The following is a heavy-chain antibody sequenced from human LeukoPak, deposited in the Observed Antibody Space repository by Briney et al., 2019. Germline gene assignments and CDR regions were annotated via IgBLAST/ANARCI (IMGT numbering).Heavy chain of an antibody. D-gene: IGHD2-15*01. CDR3: ARAPSIVVVVAGWFDP. Sequence: GASVKVSCKASGYTFTGYYMHWVRQAPGQGLEWMGWINPNSGGTNYAQKFQGRVTMTRDTSISTAYMELSRLRSDDTAVYYCARAPSIVVVVAGWFDPWGQGTLVTVSS. CDR1: GYTFTGYY. J-gene: IGHJ5*02. CDR2: INPNSGGT. V-gene: IGHV1-2*02.